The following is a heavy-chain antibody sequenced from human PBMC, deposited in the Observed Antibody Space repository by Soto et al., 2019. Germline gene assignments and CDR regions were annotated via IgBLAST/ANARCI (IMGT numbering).Heavy chain of an antibody. V-gene: IGHV1-69*01. Sequence: QVQLVQSGAEVKKPGSSVKVSCKASGGTFSSYAISWVRQAPGQGLEWMGGIIPIFGTANYAQKFQGRVTSTADASTSTAYIALSSLRSEDTAVYYCARGVLDWNYAPPNYGMDVWGQGTTVTVSS. CDR1: GGTFSSYA. D-gene: IGHD1-7*01. J-gene: IGHJ6*02. CDR2: IIPIFGTA. CDR3: ARGVLDWNYAPPNYGMDV.